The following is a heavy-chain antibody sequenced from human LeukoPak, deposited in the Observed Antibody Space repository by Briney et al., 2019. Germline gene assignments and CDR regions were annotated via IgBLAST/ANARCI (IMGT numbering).Heavy chain of an antibody. Sequence: PSETLSLTCTVSGGSISSYYWSWIRQTPGRGLGWIGYIYHSGSTNYNPSLKSRVTISVDTSKNQFSLKLSSVTAADTAVYYCAREGYDILTGYSRGYFDLWGRGTLVTVSS. CDR3: AREGYDILTGYSRGYFDL. J-gene: IGHJ2*01. CDR1: GGSISSYY. D-gene: IGHD3-9*01. V-gene: IGHV4-59*01. CDR2: IYHSGST.